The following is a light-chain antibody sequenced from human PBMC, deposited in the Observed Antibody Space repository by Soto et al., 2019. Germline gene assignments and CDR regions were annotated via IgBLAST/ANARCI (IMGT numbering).Light chain of an antibody. CDR2: AAS. Sequence: DIQMTQSPSSLSASVGGRVTTTCRASQGISTYLNWYQQKPVKAPKLLIYAASSLQSGVPSRFSGSGSETDFTLTISSLQPEDFATYSCQQSYSTTWTFGQGTKVDIK. CDR3: QQSYSTTWT. V-gene: IGKV1-39*01. J-gene: IGKJ1*01. CDR1: QGISTY.